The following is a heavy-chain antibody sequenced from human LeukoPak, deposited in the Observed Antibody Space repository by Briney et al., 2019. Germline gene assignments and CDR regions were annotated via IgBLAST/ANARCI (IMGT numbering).Heavy chain of an antibody. Sequence: PGGSLRLSCAASGFTFSSYGMHWVRQAPGKGLEWVAFIRYDGSNKYYADSVKGRFTISRDNSKNTLYLQMNSLRAEDTAVYYCAKDRGQQSADFDYWGQGALVTVSS. CDR2: IRYDGSNK. V-gene: IGHV3-30*02. D-gene: IGHD6-13*01. CDR3: AKDRGQQSADFDY. J-gene: IGHJ4*02. CDR1: GFTFSSYG.